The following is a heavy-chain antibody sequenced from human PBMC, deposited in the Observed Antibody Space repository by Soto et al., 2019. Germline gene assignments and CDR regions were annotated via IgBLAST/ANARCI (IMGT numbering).Heavy chain of an antibody. CDR3: ARGYYDSSGYYPIDY. V-gene: IGHV1-8*01. D-gene: IGHD3-22*01. CDR1: GYTFTSYD. CDR2: VNPNSGKT. Sequence: ASVKVSCKASGYTFTSYDIMWVRQATGQGLEWMGWVNPNSGKTDSAQKFQGRVTMTWNTPIKTVYMELSGLRSEDTAVYYCARGYYDSSGYYPIDYWGQGTQVTVSS. J-gene: IGHJ4*02.